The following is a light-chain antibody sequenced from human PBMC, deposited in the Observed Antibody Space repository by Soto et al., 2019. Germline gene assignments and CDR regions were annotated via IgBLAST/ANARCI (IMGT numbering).Light chain of an antibody. Sequence: QSALTQPASVSGSPGQSITISCTGTSSDVGGYNYVSWYQQHPGKAPKLMICDVSNRPSGVSNRFSGSKSGNTASLTISGLQAEDEADYYCSSYTISSTVVFGGGTKVTVL. CDR3: SSYTISSTVV. CDR2: DVS. CDR1: SSDVGGYNY. V-gene: IGLV2-14*01. J-gene: IGLJ2*01.